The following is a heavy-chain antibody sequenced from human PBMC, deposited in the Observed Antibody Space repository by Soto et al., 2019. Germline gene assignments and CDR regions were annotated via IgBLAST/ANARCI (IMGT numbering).Heavy chain of an antibody. CDR3: AREIERLLGY. CDR1: GFSFRRYA. V-gene: IGHV3-30*04. J-gene: IGHJ4*02. Sequence: QVQLVESGGGVVQPGRSLRLSCAASGFSFRRYAMHWVRQAPGKGLEWVAVISYDGRNKYYADSVKGRFTISRDNSKNTLYLQMNSLRTEDTAVYYCAREIERLLGYWGQGTLVTVSS. D-gene: IGHD3-3*01. CDR2: ISYDGRNK.